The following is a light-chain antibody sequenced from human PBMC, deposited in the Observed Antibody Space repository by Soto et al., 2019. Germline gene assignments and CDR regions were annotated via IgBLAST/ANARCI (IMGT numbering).Light chain of an antibody. Sequence: QAVVTQPPSASGTPGHRVTISCSGGSSNIGSNTVNWYQHLPGAAPKLLIYGNDQRPSGVPDRFSGSKSGTSVFLAISGLQSEDEADYYCTAWDDSLRAVLFGGGTKLNVL. CDR1: SSNIGSNT. V-gene: IGLV1-44*01. CDR3: TAWDDSLRAVL. J-gene: IGLJ2*01. CDR2: GND.